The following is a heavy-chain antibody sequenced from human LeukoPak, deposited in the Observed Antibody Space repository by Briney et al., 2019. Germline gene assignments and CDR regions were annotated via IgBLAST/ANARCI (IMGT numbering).Heavy chain of an antibody. Sequence: EESLKISCKGSGYSFTSYWIGWVRQMPGKGLEWMGIIYPGDSDTRYSPSFQGRVTISADKSISTAYLQWSSLKASDTAMYYCATRWIQDAFDIWGQGTMVTVSS. CDR3: ATRWIQDAFDI. CDR1: GYSFTSYW. J-gene: IGHJ3*02. V-gene: IGHV5-51*01. CDR2: IYPGDSDT. D-gene: IGHD5-18*01.